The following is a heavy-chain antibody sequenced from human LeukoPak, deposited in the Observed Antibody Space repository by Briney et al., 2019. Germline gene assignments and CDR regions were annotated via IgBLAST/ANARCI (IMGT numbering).Heavy chain of an antibody. D-gene: IGHD2-15*01. CDR2: ISWNSGSI. CDR1: GFTFDDYA. Sequence: GRSLRLSCAASGFTFDDYAMHWVRQAPGKGLEWVSGISWNSGSIGYADSVKGRFTISRDNAKNSLYLQMNSLRVEDTAVYYCARGVVAASPTLDYWGQGTLVTVSS. CDR3: ARGVVAASPTLDY. J-gene: IGHJ4*02. V-gene: IGHV3-9*01.